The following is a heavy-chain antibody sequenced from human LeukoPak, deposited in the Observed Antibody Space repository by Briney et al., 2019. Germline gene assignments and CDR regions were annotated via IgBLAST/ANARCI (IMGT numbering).Heavy chain of an antibody. V-gene: IGHV4-59*08. D-gene: IGHD3-22*01. CDR1: GGSISSCY. CDR2: MYYSGST. J-gene: IGHJ3*01. CDR3: ARRFTYYYYSSLCRGDSSNG. Sequence: SETLSLTCTVSGGSISSCYWCWIRQSPGKGLVWIGYMYYSGSTNYNPSLKSRVTMSVDMSKNQFSLKLSSVTAADTSLYYCARRFTYYYYSSLCRGDSSNGCSQGTMVTVSS.